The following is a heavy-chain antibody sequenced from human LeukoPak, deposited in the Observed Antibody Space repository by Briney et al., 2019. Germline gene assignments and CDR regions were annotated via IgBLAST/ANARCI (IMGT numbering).Heavy chain of an antibody. CDR1: GFTFSSYG. D-gene: IGHD5/OR15-5a*01. CDR3: AREVYRAADY. Sequence: GGSLRLSCAASGFTFSSYGMHWVRKAPGKGLEGVAVIWYDGSNKYYADSVKGRFTISRDNSKNTLYLQMNSLRAEDTAVYYCAREVYRAADYWGQGTLVTVSS. J-gene: IGHJ4*02. V-gene: IGHV3-33*01. CDR2: IWYDGSNK.